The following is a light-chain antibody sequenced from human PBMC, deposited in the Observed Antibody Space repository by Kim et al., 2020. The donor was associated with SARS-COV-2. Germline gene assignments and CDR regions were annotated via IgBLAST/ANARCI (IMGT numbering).Light chain of an antibody. J-gene: IGKJ3*01. CDR1: QSVSSSY. Sequence: EIVLTQSPGTLSLSPGERATLSCRASQSVSSSYLAWYQQKPGQAPRLLIYGASSRATGIPDRFSGSGSGTDFTLTISRLEPEDFAVYYCQFVGTFGPGTKVDIK. CDR3: QFVGT. V-gene: IGKV3-20*01. CDR2: GAS.